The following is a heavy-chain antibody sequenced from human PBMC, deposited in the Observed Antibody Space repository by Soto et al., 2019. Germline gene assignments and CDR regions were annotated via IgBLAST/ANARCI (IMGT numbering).Heavy chain of an antibody. CDR2: FDPEDGET. D-gene: IGHD6-19*01. Sequence: ASVKVSCKASGHSFTAYYMHWVRQAPGKGLEWMGGFDPEDGETIYAQKFQGRVTMTEDTSTDTAYMELSSLRSEDTAVYYCATKIISGWYGDLDYWGQGTLVTVSS. CDR1: GHSFTAYY. CDR3: ATKIISGWYGDLDY. V-gene: IGHV1-24*01. J-gene: IGHJ4*02.